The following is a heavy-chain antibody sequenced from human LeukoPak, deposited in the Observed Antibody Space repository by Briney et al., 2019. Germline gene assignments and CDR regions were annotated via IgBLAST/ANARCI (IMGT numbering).Heavy chain of an antibody. CDR1: GYTFTGYY. CDR2: INPNSGGT. J-gene: IGHJ4*02. Sequence: ASVKVSCKASGYTFTGYYMHWVRQAPGQGLEWMGWINPNSGGTNYAQKFQGRVTMTRDTSTSTAYMELSSQRSEDIDVYYCARRADPVGRVRGVIKGPLFDYWGQGTLVTVSS. D-gene: IGHD3-10*01. V-gene: IGHV1-2*02. CDR3: ARRADPVGRVRGVIKGPLFDY.